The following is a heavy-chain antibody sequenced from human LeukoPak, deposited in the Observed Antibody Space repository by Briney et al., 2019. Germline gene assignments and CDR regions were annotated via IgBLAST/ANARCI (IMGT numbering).Heavy chain of an antibody. V-gene: IGHV3-9*01. CDR3: AEDKGGGWYYFDY. J-gene: IGHJ4*02. CDR1: GFTFDDYA. D-gene: IGHD6-19*01. Sequence: PGGSLRLSCAASGFTFDDYAMPWVRQAPGKGLEWVSGISWNSGSIGYADSVKGRFTISRDNAKNSLYLQMNSLRAEDTALYYCAEDKGGGWYYFDYWGQGTLVTVSS. CDR2: ISWNSGSI.